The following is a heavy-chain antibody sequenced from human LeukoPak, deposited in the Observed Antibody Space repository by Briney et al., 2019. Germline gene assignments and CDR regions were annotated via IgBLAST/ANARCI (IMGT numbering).Heavy chain of an antibody. CDR1: GGSISSYY. V-gene: IGHV4-59*08. CDR3: ARHVGSSGWIDY. D-gene: IGHD6-19*01. CDR2: IYYSGST. J-gene: IGHJ4*02. Sequence: SETLSPTCTVSGGSISSYYWSWIRQPPGKGLEWIGYIYYSGSTNYNPSLKSRVTISVDTSKNRFSLKLSSVTAADTAVYYCARHVGSSGWIDYWGQGTLVTVSS.